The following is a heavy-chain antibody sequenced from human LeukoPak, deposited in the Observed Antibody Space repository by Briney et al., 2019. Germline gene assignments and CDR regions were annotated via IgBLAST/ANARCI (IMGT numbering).Heavy chain of an antibody. CDR3: ARSISETTTSGIVGIAVYYFDY. V-gene: IGHV4-59*01. D-gene: IGHD1-26*01. CDR1: GDSIINYY. J-gene: IGHJ4*02. Sequence: PSQTLSLTCTVSGDSIINYYWSWIRQPPGKGLELIGHIYDSGSTNYNPSLKSRVTISLDTSKNQLSLKLSSVTAADTAVYYCARSISETTTSGIVGIAVYYFDYWGQGTLVTVSS. CDR2: IYDSGST.